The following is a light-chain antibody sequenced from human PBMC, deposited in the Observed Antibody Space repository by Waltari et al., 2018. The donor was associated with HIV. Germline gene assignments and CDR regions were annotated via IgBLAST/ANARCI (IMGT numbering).Light chain of an antibody. V-gene: IGKV1-39*01. CDR1: ESIYPY. CDR2: AAS. Sequence: DIHLSQSPSSLSASVGDSVTITCRARESIYPYLIWFQHTPKKAPKLIIFAASNLESGVPSRFRGRGSGAVFTLTISSLQLGDFATYYCQQSRSTPLTFGGGTRVE. CDR3: QQSRSTPLT. J-gene: IGKJ4*02.